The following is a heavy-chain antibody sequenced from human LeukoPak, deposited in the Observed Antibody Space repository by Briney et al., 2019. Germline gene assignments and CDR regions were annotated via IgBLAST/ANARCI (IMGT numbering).Heavy chain of an antibody. CDR1: GGSISSYY. Sequence: SETLSLTCTVSGGSISSYYWSWIRQPPGKGLEWIGYINYSGSTTYNPSLKSRVTISVDTSKNQISLKLSSVTAADTAVYYCARDGRYCSSTSCPSWFDPWGQGTLVTVSS. CDR3: ARDGRYCSSTSCPSWFDP. J-gene: IGHJ5*02. CDR2: INYSGST. V-gene: IGHV4-59*01. D-gene: IGHD2-2*01.